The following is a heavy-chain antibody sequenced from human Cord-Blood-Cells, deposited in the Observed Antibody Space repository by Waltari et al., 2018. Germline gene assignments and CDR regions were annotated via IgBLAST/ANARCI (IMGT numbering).Heavy chain of an antibody. CDR3: ARDSSNYFDY. D-gene: IGHD4-4*01. Sequence: ESGGGVVQPGRSLRLSCAASGFTFSSYAMHWVRQAPGKGLEWVAVISYDGSNKYYADSVKGRFTISRDNSKNTLYLQMNSLRAEDTAVYYCARDSSNYFDYWGQGTLVTVSS. J-gene: IGHJ4*02. CDR1: GFTFSSYA. CDR2: ISYDGSNK. V-gene: IGHV3-30-3*01.